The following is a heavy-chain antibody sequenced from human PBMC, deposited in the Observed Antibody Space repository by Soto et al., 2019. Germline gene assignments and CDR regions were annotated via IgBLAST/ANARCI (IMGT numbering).Heavy chain of an antibody. CDR1: GYTFTSYY. V-gene: IGHV1-46*01. D-gene: IGHD3-10*02. J-gene: IGHJ3*02. CDR3: AHVFGPDAFDI. Sequence: ASVKVSCKASGYTFTSYYMHWVRQAPGQGLEWMGIINPSGGSTSYAQKFQGRVTMTRDTSTSTVYMELSSLRSDDTAVYYCAHVFGPDAFDIWGQGTMVTVSS. CDR2: INPSGGST.